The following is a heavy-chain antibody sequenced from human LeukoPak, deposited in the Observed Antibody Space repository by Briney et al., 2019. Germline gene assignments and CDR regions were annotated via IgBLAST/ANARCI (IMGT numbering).Heavy chain of an antibody. V-gene: IGHV1-46*01. Sequence: ASVKVSCKASGYTFTSYYMHWVRQAPGQGLEWMGIINPSGGSTSYAQKFQGRVTMTRDMSTSTVYMELSSLRSEDMAVYYCARDLVAAPRLGYWGQGTLVTVSS. D-gene: IGHD5-12*01. CDR3: ARDLVAAPRLGY. CDR2: INPSGGST. J-gene: IGHJ4*02. CDR1: GYTFTSYY.